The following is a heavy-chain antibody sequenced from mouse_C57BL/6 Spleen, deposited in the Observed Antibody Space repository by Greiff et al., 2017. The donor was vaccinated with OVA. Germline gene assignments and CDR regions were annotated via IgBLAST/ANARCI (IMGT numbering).Heavy chain of an antibody. Sequence: QVQLQQPGAELVKPGASVKLSCKASGYTFTSYWMQWVKPRPGQGLEWIGEIDPSDSYTNYNQKFKGKATLTVDTSSSTAYMQLSSLTSEDSAVYYCARNGNAWFAYWGQGTLVTVSA. J-gene: IGHJ3*01. CDR1: GYTFTSYW. V-gene: IGHV1-50*01. CDR3: ARNGNAWFAY. CDR2: IDPSDSYT. D-gene: IGHD1-1*01.